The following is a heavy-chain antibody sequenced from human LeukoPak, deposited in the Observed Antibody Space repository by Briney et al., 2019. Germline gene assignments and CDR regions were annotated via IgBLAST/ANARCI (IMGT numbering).Heavy chain of an antibody. J-gene: IGHJ6*02. V-gene: IGHV4-39*07. CDR1: GGSISSSSYY. D-gene: IGHD3-10*01. CDR3: ARVRVRGVIALYYYYYGMDV. Sequence: SETLSLTCTVSGGSISSSSYYWGWIRQPPGKGLEWIGEINHSGSTNYNPSLKSRVTISVDTSKNQFSLKLSSVTAADTAVYYCARVRVRGVIALYYYYYGMDVWGQGTTVTVSS. CDR2: INHSGST.